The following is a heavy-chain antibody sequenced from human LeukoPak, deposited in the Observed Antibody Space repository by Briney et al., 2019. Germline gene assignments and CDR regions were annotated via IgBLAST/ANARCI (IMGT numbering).Heavy chain of an antibody. CDR2: INHSGST. J-gene: IGHJ6*03. Sequence: SETLSLTCAVYGGSFSGYYWSWIRQPPGKGLERIGEINHSGSTNYNPSLKSRVTISVDTSKNQFSLKLSSVTAADTAVYYCARGRELPHYYMDVWGKGTTVTVSS. V-gene: IGHV4-34*01. CDR1: GGSFSGYY. CDR3: ARGRELPHYYMDV. D-gene: IGHD1-26*01.